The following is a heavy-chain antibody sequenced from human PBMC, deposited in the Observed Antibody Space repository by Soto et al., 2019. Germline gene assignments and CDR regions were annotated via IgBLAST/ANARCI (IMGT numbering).Heavy chain of an antibody. CDR1: GDTFASFG. CDR3: ARDQESITDRILQY. J-gene: IGHJ4*02. CDR2: ISAYNGNT. V-gene: IGHV1-18*01. D-gene: IGHD3-10*01. Sequence: VKVSCKASGDTFASFGFSWVRQAPGQGLEWLGWISAYNGNTHYAQKVRDRVTLTTDTSTNTAYMELRSLASDDTAVYYCARDQESITDRILQYWGQGTRVTVSS.